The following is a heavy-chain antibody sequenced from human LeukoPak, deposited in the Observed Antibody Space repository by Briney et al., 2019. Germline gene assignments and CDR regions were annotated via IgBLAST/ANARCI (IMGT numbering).Heavy chain of an antibody. Sequence: GSSVKVSCKASVGTFSSYAISWVRQAPGQGLEWVGGIIPIFGTANYAQKFQGRVTITADESTSTAYMELSSLRSEDTAVYYCARGFDGSGLMDVWGKGTTVTVSS. CDR1: VGTFSSYA. J-gene: IGHJ6*04. CDR2: IIPIFGTA. V-gene: IGHV1-69*01. D-gene: IGHD3-10*01. CDR3: ARGFDGSGLMDV.